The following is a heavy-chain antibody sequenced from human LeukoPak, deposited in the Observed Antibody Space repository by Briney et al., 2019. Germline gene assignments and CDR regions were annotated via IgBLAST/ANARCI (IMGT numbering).Heavy chain of an antibody. J-gene: IGHJ4*02. D-gene: IGHD5-24*01. CDR1: GVSINSHSYY. Sequence: SETLSLTCTVSGVSINSHSYYWGWIRQPPGKGLEWIGSVYYDGTSYSNPSLQSRAAVFVDTSRDQFSLDLSFVTAADTALYYCVRHVSTNTGYFDSCGQGTLVSVSS. CDR3: VRHVSTNTGYFDS. CDR2: VYYDGTS. V-gene: IGHV4-39*01.